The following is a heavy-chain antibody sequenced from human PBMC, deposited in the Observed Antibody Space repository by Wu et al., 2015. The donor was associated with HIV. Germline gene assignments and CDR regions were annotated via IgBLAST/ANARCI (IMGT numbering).Heavy chain of an antibody. CDR3: SGFRVENTYGMDG. CDR1: GYIFNAYY. CDR2: IIPSSGET. D-gene: IGHD5-12*01. Sequence: QVKVVQSGAEVRKPGASVKVACKTSGYIFNAYYIHWVRQAPGQGLEWMGWIIPSSGETDYAQRFQGRVTLTSDTSITTVFMELTTLRSDDTAIYYCSGFRVENTYGMDGLGPDGTDGHRLL. V-gene: IGHV1-2*02. J-gene: IGHJ6*02.